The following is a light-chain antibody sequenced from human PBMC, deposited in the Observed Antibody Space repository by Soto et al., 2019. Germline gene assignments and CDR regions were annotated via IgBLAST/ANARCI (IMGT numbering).Light chain of an antibody. J-gene: IGKJ1*01. CDR1: QSLLHSNGYNY. CDR2: LGS. Sequence: DIVMTQSPLSLPVTPGEPASISCRSSQSLLHSNGYNYLDWYLQKPGQSPQLLIYLGSNRASGGPDRFRGSGSGTDFTLKISRVEAEDVGVYYCMQALQTPWTFGQGTKVESK. CDR3: MQALQTPWT. V-gene: IGKV2-28*01.